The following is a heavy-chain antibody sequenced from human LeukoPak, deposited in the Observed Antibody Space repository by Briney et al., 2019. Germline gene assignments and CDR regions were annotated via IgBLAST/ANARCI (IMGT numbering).Heavy chain of an antibody. J-gene: IGHJ4*02. CDR1: GGTFSSYA. V-gene: IGHV1-69*04. D-gene: IGHD3-3*01. Sequence: SVKVSCKASGGTFSSYAISWVRQAPGQGLEWMGRIIPILGIANYAQKFQGRVTITADKSTSTAYMGLSSLRSEDTAVYYCARAVEDYDFWSGYWYWGQGTLVTVSS. CDR2: IIPILGIA. CDR3: ARAVEDYDFWSGYWY.